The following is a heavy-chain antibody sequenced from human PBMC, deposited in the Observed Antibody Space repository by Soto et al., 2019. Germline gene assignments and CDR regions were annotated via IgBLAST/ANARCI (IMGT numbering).Heavy chain of an antibody. D-gene: IGHD4-17*01. J-gene: IGHJ5*02. Sequence: SETLSLTCTVSGGSISSSSYYWGWIRQPPGKGLEWIGSIYYSGSTYYNPSLKSRVTISVDTSKNQFSLKLSSVTAADTAVYYCARHVTTVTTVWFDPWGQGTLVTVSS. CDR1: GGSISSSSYY. V-gene: IGHV4-39*01. CDR3: ARHVTTVTTVWFDP. CDR2: IYYSGST.